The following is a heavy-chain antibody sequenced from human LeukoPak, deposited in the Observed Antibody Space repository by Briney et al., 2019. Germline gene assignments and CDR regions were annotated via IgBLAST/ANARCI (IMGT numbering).Heavy chain of an antibody. J-gene: IGHJ4*02. CDR3: ARESYYGSGSHTLDY. Sequence: PSETLSLTCTVSGYSISSGYYWGWIRQSPGKGLEWIGSIYHGGSTYYNPSLKSRVTISVDTSKNQFSLKLSSVTAADTAVYYCARESYYGSGSHTLDYWGQGTLVTVSS. D-gene: IGHD3-10*01. V-gene: IGHV4-38-2*02. CDR1: GYSISSGYY. CDR2: IYHGGST.